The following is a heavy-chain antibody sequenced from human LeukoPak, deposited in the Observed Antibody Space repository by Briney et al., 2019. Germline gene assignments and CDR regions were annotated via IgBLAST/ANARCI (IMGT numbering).Heavy chain of an antibody. D-gene: IGHD3-10*01. V-gene: IGHV3-7*01. Sequence: GGSLRLSCAASGFTFSNYWMSWVRQAPGKGLEGVANIKQDGGEKYYADSVKGRFTISRDNAKSSLYLQVNSLRVEDTAVYYCARVDRGYYSSGSYVYWGQGTLVTVSS. CDR1: GFTFSNYW. CDR2: IKQDGGEK. CDR3: ARVDRGYYSSGSYVY. J-gene: IGHJ4*02.